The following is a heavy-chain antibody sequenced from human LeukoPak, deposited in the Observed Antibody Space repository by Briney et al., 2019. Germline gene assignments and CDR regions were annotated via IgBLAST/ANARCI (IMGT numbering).Heavy chain of an antibody. J-gene: IGHJ5*02. D-gene: IGHD6-13*01. V-gene: IGHV1-18*01. Sequence: ASVKVSCKASGYTFTSYGISWVRQAPGQGLEWMGWISAYNGNTNYAQKLQGRVTMTTDTSTSTAYMELRSLRSDDTAVYYCAREASSSSWDNWFDPWGQGTLVTASS. CDR2: ISAYNGNT. CDR1: GYTFTSYG. CDR3: AREASSSSWDNWFDP.